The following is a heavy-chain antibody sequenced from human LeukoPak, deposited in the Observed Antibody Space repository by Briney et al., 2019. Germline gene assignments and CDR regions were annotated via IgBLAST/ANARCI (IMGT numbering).Heavy chain of an antibody. CDR3: ARGRNYYGSGSYGFDY. CDR2: IYYSGST. D-gene: IGHD3-10*01. CDR1: GGSISSYY. Sequence: NPSETLSLTCTVSGGSISSYYWSWIRQPPGKGLEWIGYIYYSGSTNYNPSLKSRVTISVDTSKNQFSLKLSSVTAADTAVYYCARGRNYYGSGSYGFDYWGQGTLVTVSS. V-gene: IGHV4-59*01. J-gene: IGHJ4*02.